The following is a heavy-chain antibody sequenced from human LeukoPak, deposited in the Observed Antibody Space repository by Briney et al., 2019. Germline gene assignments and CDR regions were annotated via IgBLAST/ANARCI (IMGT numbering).Heavy chain of an antibody. CDR3: ARVVSGGRPYLPHYYYYMDV. D-gene: IGHD2-15*01. Sequence: PSETLSLTCTVSGGSISGSSYYWGWIRQPPGKGLEWIGSIYYSGSTYYNPSLKSRVTISVDTSKNQFSLKLSSVTAADTAVYYCARVVSGGRPYLPHYYYYMDVWGKGTTVTVSS. CDR1: GGSISGSSYY. V-gene: IGHV4-39*07. J-gene: IGHJ6*03. CDR2: IYYSGST.